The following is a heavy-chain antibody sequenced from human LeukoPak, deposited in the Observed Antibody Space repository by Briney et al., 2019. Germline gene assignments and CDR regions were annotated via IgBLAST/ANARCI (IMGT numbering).Heavy chain of an antibody. CDR3: SRLAPVGGTIDY. Sequence: SETLSLTRTVSGGSITNYHWIWSRQTPGKGLEWIGHIYYSGTTFYNPYLKSRVAISVDTSNNQFSLNLNSVSAADAAMYYCSRLAPVGGTIDYWGQGTRLTVSS. CDR2: IYYSGTT. V-gene: IGHV4-59*01. D-gene: IGHD1-26*01. CDR1: GGSITNYH. J-gene: IGHJ4*02.